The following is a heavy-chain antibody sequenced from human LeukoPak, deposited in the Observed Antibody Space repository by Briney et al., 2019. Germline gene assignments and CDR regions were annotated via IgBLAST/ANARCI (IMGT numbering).Heavy chain of an antibody. D-gene: IGHD4-17*01. V-gene: IGHV1-2*06. J-gene: IGHJ6*02. CDR1: GCTFTGYY. CDR3: ARRKDSVTHAGYGMDV. Sequence: ASVKVSCKASGCTFTGYYMHWVRQAPGQGLEWMGRINPNSGGTNYAQKFQGRVTMTRDTSISTAYMELSRLRSDDTAVYYCARRKDSVTHAGYGMDVWGQGTTVTVSS. CDR2: INPNSGGT.